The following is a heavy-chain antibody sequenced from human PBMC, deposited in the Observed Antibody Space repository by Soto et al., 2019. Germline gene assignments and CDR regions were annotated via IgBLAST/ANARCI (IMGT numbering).Heavy chain of an antibody. V-gene: IGHV4-61*01. CDR1: GGSVSSGSYY. CDR2: IYYSGST. CDR3: AREASGSYPAVDY. Sequence: QVQLQESGPGLVKPSETLSLTCTVSGGSVSSGSYYWSWIRQPPGKGLEWIGYIYYSGSTNYNPSLKSRATISVDTSKNQFSLKLSSDTAADTAVYYCAREASGSYPAVDYWGQGTLVTVSS. D-gene: IGHD1-26*01. J-gene: IGHJ4*02.